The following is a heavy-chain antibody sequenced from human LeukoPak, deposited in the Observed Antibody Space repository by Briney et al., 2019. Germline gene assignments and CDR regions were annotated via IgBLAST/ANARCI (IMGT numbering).Heavy chain of an antibody. Sequence: SDTLSLTCTVSGGSISSYYWSWLRQPPGKGLDWIGYIYPSGSTNYNPSLKSRLTISVDTSKNQFSLKLSSVTAADTAVYYCARLDSNYVGFDYWGQGTLVTISS. CDR1: GGSISSYY. J-gene: IGHJ4*02. V-gene: IGHV4-4*09. D-gene: IGHD4-11*01. CDR2: IYPSGST. CDR3: ARLDSNYVGFDY.